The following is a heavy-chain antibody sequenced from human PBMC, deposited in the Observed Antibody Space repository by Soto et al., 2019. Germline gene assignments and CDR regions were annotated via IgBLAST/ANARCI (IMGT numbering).Heavy chain of an antibody. CDR1: GFIFSTDA. Sequence: EVQLLESGGLLVQPGRSLRLSCAASGFIFSTDALNWVRQAPGKGLEWVSGISGSGDNTYYADSVKGRFTISRDNSKNTLYLQMNYVRVEDTAVYYCAKSPRRGYEPPWDYWGQGTLVTVSS. J-gene: IGHJ4*02. D-gene: IGHD2-2*01. V-gene: IGHV3-23*01. CDR3: AKSPRRGYEPPWDY. CDR2: ISGSGDNT.